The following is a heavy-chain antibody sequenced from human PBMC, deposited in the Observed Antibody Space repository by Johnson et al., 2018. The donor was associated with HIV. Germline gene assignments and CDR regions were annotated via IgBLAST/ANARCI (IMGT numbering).Heavy chain of an antibody. V-gene: IGHV3-30-3*02. J-gene: IGHJ3*01. CDR1: GFTFSSSA. Sequence: QVQLVESGGGRAKPGGSLRLSCAASGFTFSSSAMHCVRQAPGKGLEWVAVISYDGSNNYYADSGKGRFTISRDNSKNARYLQMNSLRAEDAALYCWAKPPAMGADAFDVWGQGTMVTVSS. D-gene: IGHD3-16*01. CDR3: AKPPAMGADAFDV. CDR2: ISYDGSNN.